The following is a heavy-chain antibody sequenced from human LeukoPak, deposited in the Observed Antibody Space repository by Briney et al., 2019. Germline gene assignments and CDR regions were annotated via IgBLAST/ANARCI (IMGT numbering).Heavy chain of an antibody. CDR3: ARLSSRWYFSPDY. CDR2: IYYSGST. Sequence: PAETLSLTCTVSGGSISSGGYYWSWIRQHPGKGLEWIGYIYYSGSTYYNPSLKSRVTISVDTSKNQFSLNLSSVTAADTAVYYCARLSSRWYFSPDYWGQATMVT. D-gene: IGHD6-19*01. V-gene: IGHV4-31*03. J-gene: IGHJ4*02. CDR1: GGSISSGGYY.